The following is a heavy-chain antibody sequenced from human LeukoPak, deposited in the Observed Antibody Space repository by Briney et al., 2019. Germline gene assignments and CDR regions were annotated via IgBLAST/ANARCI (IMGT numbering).Heavy chain of an antibody. V-gene: IGHV4-61*02. Sequence: SETLSLTCTVSGGSISSNSYYWSWIRQPAGKGLEWIGRIYTSGSTNYNPSLKSRVTMSVDTSKNQFSLKLSSVTAADTAVYYCARDLAVDYYYYMDVWGKGTTVTISS. CDR3: ARDLAVDYYYYMDV. D-gene: IGHD2-15*01. CDR2: IYTSGST. CDR1: GGSISSNSYY. J-gene: IGHJ6*03.